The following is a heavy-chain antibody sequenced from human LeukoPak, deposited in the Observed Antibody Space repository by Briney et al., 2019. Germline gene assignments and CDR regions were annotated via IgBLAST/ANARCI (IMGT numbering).Heavy chain of an antibody. Sequence: SETLSLTCTVSGSSISSYYWSWIRQPPGKGLDWIGSISYSGNTYYNPSLKGRVTISIDTSKNQFSLKLNSVTAADTAVYYCAKEESSDYNLFDYWGQGTLVTVSS. CDR3: AKEESSDYNLFDY. CDR2: ISYSGNT. D-gene: IGHD5-12*01. CDR1: GSSISSYY. J-gene: IGHJ4*02. V-gene: IGHV4-59*12.